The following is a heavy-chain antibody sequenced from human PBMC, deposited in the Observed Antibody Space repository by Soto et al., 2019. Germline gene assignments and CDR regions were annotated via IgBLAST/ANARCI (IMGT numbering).Heavy chain of an antibody. CDR1: GYTFANYA. D-gene: IGHD3-16*01. J-gene: IGHJ6*02. V-gene: IGHV1-3*01. CDR3: ARDLSGWGLTNGHFGVDV. Sequence: QVRLVQSGTEVKKPGASVMVSCKASGYTFANYAIHWVRQAPGQDFEWMGWINAGNGNTRNSQKFQGRVTFTRDTSATTAHMEVGSLRFEDTAVYSCARDLSGWGLTNGHFGVDVWGQGTTVIVSS. CDR2: INAGNGNT.